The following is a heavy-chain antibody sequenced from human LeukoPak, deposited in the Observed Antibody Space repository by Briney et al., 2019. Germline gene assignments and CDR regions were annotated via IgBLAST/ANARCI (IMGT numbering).Heavy chain of an antibody. CDR2: IKQDGSEK. V-gene: IGHV3-7*01. D-gene: IGHD2-15*01. CDR3: ARGPPYRYCSGGSCYSYYYMDV. CDR1: GFTFSSYW. J-gene: IGHJ6*03. Sequence: PGGSLRLSCAASGFTFSSYWMSWVRLAPGKGLEWVANIKQDGSEKYYVDSVKGRFTISRDNAKNSLYLQMNSLRAEDTAVYYCARGPPYRYCSGGSCYSYYYMDVWGKGTTVTVSS.